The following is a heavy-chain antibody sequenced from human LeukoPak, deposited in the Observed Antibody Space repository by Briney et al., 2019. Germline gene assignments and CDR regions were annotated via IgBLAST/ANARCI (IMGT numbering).Heavy chain of an antibody. V-gene: IGHV3-7*01. D-gene: IGHD6-6*01. Sequence: GGSLRLSCAASGFTFSSYWMTWVRQASGKGLEWVANINQGGSEKYYVDSVRGRFTISRDNAKNSLYLQMNSLRVEDTALYYCAVSSSSSGAGGIWGQGTLVTVSS. CDR1: GFTFSSYW. CDR3: AVSSSSSGAGGI. CDR2: INQGGSEK. J-gene: IGHJ4*02.